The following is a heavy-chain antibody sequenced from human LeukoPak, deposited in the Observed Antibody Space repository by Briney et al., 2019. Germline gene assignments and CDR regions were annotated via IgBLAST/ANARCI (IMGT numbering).Heavy chain of an antibody. J-gene: IGHJ4*02. CDR3: ARDGLHTAHFDY. V-gene: IGHV3-48*02. D-gene: IGHD5-18*01. CDR2: VSDSSDV. CDR1: GFTFSTYT. Sequence: GGSLRLSCAASGFTFSTYTMNWVRQAPGKGLEWVSTVSDSSDVHYSDSVKGRFTLSRDNARNSLYLQMNSLRDEDTAVYYCARDGLHTAHFDYWGQGTLVTVSS.